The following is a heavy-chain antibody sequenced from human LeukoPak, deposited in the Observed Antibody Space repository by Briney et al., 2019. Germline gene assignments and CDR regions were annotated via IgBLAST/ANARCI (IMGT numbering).Heavy chain of an antibody. CDR3: ARVPGGNWGDFDY. V-gene: IGHV3-53*05. Sequence: GGSLRLSCAASGFTVSSIHMVWVRQAPGKGLEWVSVTYTGGNSYYADSVKGRFIISRDISKNTLYLQMNSLRAEDTAVYYCARVPGGNWGDFDYWGQGTLVTVSS. CDR2: TYTGGNS. CDR1: GFTVSSIH. J-gene: IGHJ4*02. D-gene: IGHD4-23*01.